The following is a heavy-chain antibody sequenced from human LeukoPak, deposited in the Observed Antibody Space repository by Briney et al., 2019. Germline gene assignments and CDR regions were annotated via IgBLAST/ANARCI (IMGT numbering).Heavy chain of an antibody. CDR1: GYTFTNYP. CDR2: INTNTGNP. D-gene: IGHD6-19*01. CDR3: ASSAKWLVHYY. Sequence: GASVKVSCKASGYTFTNYPMNWVRQAPGQGLEWMGWINTNTGNPTYAQGFTGRFVFSLDSSVSTAYLQISSLKPEDTAMYYCASSAKWLVHYYWGQGTLVTVSS. J-gene: IGHJ4*02. V-gene: IGHV7-4-1*02.